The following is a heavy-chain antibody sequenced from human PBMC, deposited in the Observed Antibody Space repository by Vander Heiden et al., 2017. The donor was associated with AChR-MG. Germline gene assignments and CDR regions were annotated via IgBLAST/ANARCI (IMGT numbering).Heavy chain of an antibody. Sequence: LEWVSGISDSGGSTYYADSVKGRFTISRDNSKNTLYLQMNSLRAEETAIYYCAKVRVGFSGGAHLPGFDPWGQGTLVTVSS. CDR3: AKVRVGFSGGAHLPGFDP. V-gene: IGHV3-23*01. CDR2: ISDSGGST. J-gene: IGHJ5*02. D-gene: IGHD6-19*01.